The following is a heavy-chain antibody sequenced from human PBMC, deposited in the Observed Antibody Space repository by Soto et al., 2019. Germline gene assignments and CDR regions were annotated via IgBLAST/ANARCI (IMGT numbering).Heavy chain of an antibody. CDR1: GFKFNIYS. CDR3: ARSVEGHFDY. CDR2: ITSDTLTI. V-gene: IGHV3-48*02. D-gene: IGHD6-19*01. J-gene: IGHJ4*02. Sequence: EVQLVESGGGLVRPGESLRLSCAASGFKFNIYSMNWLRQAPGKGLEWVSYITSDTLTIRYADSVRGRFIISRDTAGNSVFLQMNSLRDEDTATYYCARSVEGHFDYWGQGALVTVSS.